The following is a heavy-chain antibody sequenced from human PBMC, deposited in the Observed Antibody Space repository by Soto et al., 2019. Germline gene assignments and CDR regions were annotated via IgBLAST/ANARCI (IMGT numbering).Heavy chain of an antibody. CDR2: IIPIFGTA. J-gene: IGHJ3*02. V-gene: IGHV1-69*13. CDR1: GGTFSSYA. CDR3: ARAIAQNRDIVLMVYGTWGGAFDI. Sequence: SVKVSCKASGGTFSSYAISWVRQAPGQGLEWMGGIIPIFGTANYAQRFQGRVTITADESTSTAYMELSSLRSEDTAVYYCARAIAQNRDIVLMVYGTWGGAFDIWGQGTMVTVS. D-gene: IGHD2-8*01.